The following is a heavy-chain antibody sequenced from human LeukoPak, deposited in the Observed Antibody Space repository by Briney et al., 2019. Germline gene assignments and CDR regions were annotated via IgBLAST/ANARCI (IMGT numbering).Heavy chain of an antibody. CDR2: IYYSGST. J-gene: IGHJ4*02. CDR1: GGYISSGSYS. CDR3: GGGPLPYYYDD. D-gene: IGHD3-22*01. Sequence: PSETLSLTCTVSGGYISSGSYSWSWIRQPPGKGLEWIGHIYYSGSTYYNPSLKSRVTISGDTSRNQFSLNLRSVTAADTAVYYCGGGPLPYYYDDWGQGILVTVSP. V-gene: IGHV4-30-2*05.